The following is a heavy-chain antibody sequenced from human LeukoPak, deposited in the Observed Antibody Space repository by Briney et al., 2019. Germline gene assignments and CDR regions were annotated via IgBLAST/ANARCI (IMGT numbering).Heavy chain of an antibody. CDR1: GYTFTSYG. CDR2: IIPIFGTA. Sequence: GASVKVSCKASGYTFTSYGISWVRQAPGQGLEWMGGIIPIFGTANYAQKFQGRVTITADKSTSTAYMELSSLRSEDTAVYYCASKGYYGSGRYFLRNYGMDVWGKGTTVTVSS. J-gene: IGHJ6*04. V-gene: IGHV1-69*06. D-gene: IGHD3-10*01. CDR3: ASKGYYGSGRYFLRNYGMDV.